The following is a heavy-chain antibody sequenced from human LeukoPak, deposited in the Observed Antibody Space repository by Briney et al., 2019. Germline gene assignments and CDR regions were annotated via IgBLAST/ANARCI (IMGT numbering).Heavy chain of an antibody. CDR2: INPSGGST. V-gene: IGHV1-46*01. CDR3: ARGNNRDRLAN. J-gene: IGHJ4*02. Sequence: ASVKVSCKASGYTFTSYYMHWVRQAPGQGLEWMGIINPSGGSTSYAQKFQGRVTISVDTSTNQFSLKVTSVTAADTAVYYCARGNNRDRLANWGQGTLVTVSS. D-gene: IGHD3-16*01. CDR1: GYTFTSYY.